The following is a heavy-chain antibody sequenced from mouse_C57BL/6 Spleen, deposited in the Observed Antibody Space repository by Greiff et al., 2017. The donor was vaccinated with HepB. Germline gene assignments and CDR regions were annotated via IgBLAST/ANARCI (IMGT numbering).Heavy chain of an antibody. CDR3: ARVRDIYYDYEGYYAMDY. D-gene: IGHD2-4*01. J-gene: IGHJ4*01. Sequence: QVQLKQSGAELARPGASVKLSCKASGYTFTSYGISWVKQRTGQGLEWIGEIYPRSGNTYYNEKFKGKATLTADKSSSTAYMELRSLTSEDSAVYFCARVRDIYYDYEGYYAMDYWGQGTSVTVSS. CDR1: GYTFTSYG. CDR2: IYPRSGNT. V-gene: IGHV1-81*01.